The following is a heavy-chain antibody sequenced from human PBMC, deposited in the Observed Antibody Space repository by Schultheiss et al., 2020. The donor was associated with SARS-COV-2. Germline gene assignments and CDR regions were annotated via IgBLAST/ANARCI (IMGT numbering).Heavy chain of an antibody. CDR1: GFIFSNYG. Sequence: GGSLRLSCAASGFIFSNYGMHWVRQAPGKGLEWVAVIWYDGSNKYYADSVKGRFTISRDNSKNTLYLQMNSLRAEDTAVYYCAKVVGRLPYYYGMDVWGQGTTVTVSS. CDR2: IWYDGSNK. V-gene: IGHV3-33*06. D-gene: IGHD1-26*01. J-gene: IGHJ6*02. CDR3: AKVVGRLPYYYGMDV.